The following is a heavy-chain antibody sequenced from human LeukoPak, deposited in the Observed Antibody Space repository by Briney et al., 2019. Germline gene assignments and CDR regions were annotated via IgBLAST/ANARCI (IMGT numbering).Heavy chain of an antibody. CDR1: GFTVSSNY. Sequence: PGGSLRLSCAASGFTVSSNYMSWVRQAPGKGLEWVSAISGSGGSTYYADSVKGRFTISRDNSKNALYLQMNSLRAEDTAVYYCAKSYTGDYWGQGTLVTVSS. CDR2: ISGSGGST. V-gene: IGHV3-23*01. D-gene: IGHD3-16*02. CDR3: AKSYTGDY. J-gene: IGHJ4*02.